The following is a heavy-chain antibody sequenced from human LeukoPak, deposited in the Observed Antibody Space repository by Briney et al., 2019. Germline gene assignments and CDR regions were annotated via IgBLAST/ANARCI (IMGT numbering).Heavy chain of an antibody. Sequence: SETLSLTCTVSGGSISSSSYYWGWIRQPPGKGLEWIGSIYYSGSTYYNPSLKSRVTISVDTSKNQFSLKLSSVTAADTAVYYCAREVPHNYDILTGYYIALAAIDYWGQGTLVTVSS. V-gene: IGHV4-39*07. CDR1: GGSISSSSYY. D-gene: IGHD3-9*01. CDR3: AREVPHNYDILTGYYIALAAIDY. J-gene: IGHJ4*02. CDR2: IYYSGST.